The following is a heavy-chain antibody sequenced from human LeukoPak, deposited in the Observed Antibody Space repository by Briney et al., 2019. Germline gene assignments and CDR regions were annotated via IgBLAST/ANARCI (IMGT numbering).Heavy chain of an antibody. CDR1: GFTFSSYG. V-gene: IGHV3-30*02. CDR3: AKCGLVIERIFDY. CDR2: IRYDGSNK. D-gene: IGHD3/OR15-3a*01. Sequence: GGSLRLSCAASGFTFSSYGMHWVRQAPGKGLEWVAFIRYDGSNKYYADSVKGRFTISRDNSKNTLYLQMNSLRAEDTAVYYCAKCGLVIERIFDYWGQGTLVTVSS. J-gene: IGHJ4*02.